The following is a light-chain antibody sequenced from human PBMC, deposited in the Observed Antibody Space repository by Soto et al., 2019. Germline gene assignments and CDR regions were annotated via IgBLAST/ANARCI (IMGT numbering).Light chain of an antibody. J-gene: IGKJ2*01. CDR1: QSVSSN. V-gene: IGKV3D-15*01. CDR2: GAS. Sequence: EIEMTQSPATLSVSPGERATLSCRASQSVSSNLAWYQQKPGQAPRLLIYGASIRATGIPARFSGSGSGTEFTLTISSLQSEDFAVYYCQQYNTWSPYTFGQGTKLEIK. CDR3: QQYNTWSPYT.